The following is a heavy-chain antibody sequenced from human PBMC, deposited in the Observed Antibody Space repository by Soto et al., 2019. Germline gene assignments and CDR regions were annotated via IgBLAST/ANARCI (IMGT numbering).Heavy chain of an antibody. V-gene: IGHV1-69*01. D-gene: IGHD3-10*01. CDR1: GGTFSSYA. Sequence: QVQLVQSGAEVKKPGSSVKVYCKASGGTFSSYAISWVRQAPGQGLEWMGGVIPIFGTANYAQKFQGRVTITADESTSTAYMELSSLRSKDTAVYYCAIPERYYYGSGSYEFVYWGQGSLVTVSS. CDR3: AIPERYYYGSGSYEFVY. CDR2: VIPIFGTA. J-gene: IGHJ4*02.